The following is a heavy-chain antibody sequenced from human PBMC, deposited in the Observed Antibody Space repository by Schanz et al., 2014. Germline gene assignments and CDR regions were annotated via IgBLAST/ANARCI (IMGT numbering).Heavy chain of an antibody. CDR3: ASVIMVAGNHRDGRDV. CDR1: GFPFGDYA. CDR2: ISNSGTYT. Sequence: VQLVESGGGLVQPGRSLRLSCTGSGFPFGDYAVSWFRRAPGKGLEWISYISNSGTYTKYADSVKGRFVISRDNARSSLYLQMSSLRDGDTAVYYCASVIMVAGNHRDGRDVWGQGTTVIVSS. V-gene: IGHV3-11*05. J-gene: IGHJ6*02. D-gene: IGHD6-19*01.